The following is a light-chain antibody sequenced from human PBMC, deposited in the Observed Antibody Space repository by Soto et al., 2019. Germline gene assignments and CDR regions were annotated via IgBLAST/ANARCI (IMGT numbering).Light chain of an antibody. Sequence: EIVLTQSPGTLSLSPGERATLSCGASQSVTSTYLGWYQQKPGQAPSLLIYGASSRATGIPDRFSGSGSGTDFTLTISRLEPEDSAVYYCQQYVSPPITFGQGTRLEIK. V-gene: IGKV3-20*01. CDR2: GAS. J-gene: IGKJ5*01. CDR3: QQYVSPPIT. CDR1: QSVTSTY.